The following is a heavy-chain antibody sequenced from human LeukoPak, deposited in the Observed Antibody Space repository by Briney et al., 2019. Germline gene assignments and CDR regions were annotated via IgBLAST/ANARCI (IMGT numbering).Heavy chain of an antibody. Sequence: ASVKVSCKASGYTFTSYGISWVRQAPGQGLEWMGWISAYNGNTNYAQKLQGRVTMTTDTSTSTAYMELRSLRSDDTAVYCCARDKGLRLGELSFYYWGQGTLVTVSS. CDR3: ARDKGLRLGELSFYY. CDR1: GYTFTSYG. CDR2: ISAYNGNT. J-gene: IGHJ4*02. V-gene: IGHV1-18*01. D-gene: IGHD3-16*02.